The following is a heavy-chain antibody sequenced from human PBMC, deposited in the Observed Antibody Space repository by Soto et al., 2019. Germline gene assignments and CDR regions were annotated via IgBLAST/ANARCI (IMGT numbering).Heavy chain of an antibody. CDR2: IYYSGST. J-gene: IGHJ4*02. V-gene: IGHV4-39*01. D-gene: IGHD2-15*01. CDR3: ARILYCSGGSCYSGHFDY. Sequence: QLQLQESGPGLVKPSETLSLTCTVSGGSISSSSYYWVWIRQPPGKGLEWIGSIYYSGSTYYNPSLKSRVTISVDTSKNQFSLKLSSVTAADTAVYYCARILYCSGGSCYSGHFDYWGQGTLVTVSS. CDR1: GGSISSSSYY.